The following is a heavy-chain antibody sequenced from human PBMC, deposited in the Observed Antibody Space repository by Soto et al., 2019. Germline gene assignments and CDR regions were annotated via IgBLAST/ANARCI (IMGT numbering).Heavy chain of an antibody. V-gene: IGHV1-2*02. CDR3: AKDRRYYDSSGYYSLGYYYYYYGMDV. D-gene: IGHD3-22*01. CDR2: INPNSGGT. CDR1: GYTFTGYY. Sequence: ASVKVSCKASGYTFTGYYMHWVRQAPGQGLEWMGWINPNSGGTNYAQKFQGRVTMTRDTSISTAYMELSRLRSDDTAVYYCAKDRRYYDSSGYYSLGYYYYYYGMDVWGQGTTVTVSS. J-gene: IGHJ6*02.